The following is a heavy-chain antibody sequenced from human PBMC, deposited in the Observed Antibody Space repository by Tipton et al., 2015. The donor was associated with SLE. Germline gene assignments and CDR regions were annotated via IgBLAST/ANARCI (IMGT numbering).Heavy chain of an antibody. V-gene: IGHV1-69*01. J-gene: IGHJ3*02. CDR3: ARGVDHGAFDI. Sequence: QLVQSGAEVKKPGSSVKVSXXASGGTFSSYAISWVXQAPGQGLEWXGGIIPIFGTANYAQKFQGRVTITADESTSTAYMELRSLRSEDTAVYYCARGVDHGAFDIWGQGTMVTVSS. CDR2: IIPIFGTA. CDR1: GGTFSSYA. D-gene: IGHD1-14*01.